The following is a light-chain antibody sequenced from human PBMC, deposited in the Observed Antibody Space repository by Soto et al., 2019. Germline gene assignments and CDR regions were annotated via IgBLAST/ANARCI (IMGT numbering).Light chain of an antibody. V-gene: IGKV3-15*01. J-gene: IGKJ5*01. Sequence: EIVMTQSPATLSVSPGERATLSCRASQSVSNYLAWYQQKPGQAPRLLIYGASTRATGIPARFSGGGSETEFTLTISSLQSEDFAVYYCQQYYTTPSTFGQGTRLEIK. CDR2: GAS. CDR1: QSVSNY. CDR3: QQYYTTPST.